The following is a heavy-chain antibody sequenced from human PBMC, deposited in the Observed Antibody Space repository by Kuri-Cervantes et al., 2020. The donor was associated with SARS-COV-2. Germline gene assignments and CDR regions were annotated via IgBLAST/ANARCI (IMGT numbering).Heavy chain of an antibody. D-gene: IGHD1-1*01. CDR3: VRDPSSSDDFMDV. V-gene: IGHV1-69*06. Sequence: SVKVSCKASGGTFSTYAINWVRQAPGQGLEWMGGIIPIFATANYARKFQGRVTITADKSTSTAYMELRSLTSDDTAVYYCVRDPSSSDDFMDVWGQGTTVTVSS. J-gene: IGHJ6*02. CDR2: IIPIFATA. CDR1: GGTFSTYA.